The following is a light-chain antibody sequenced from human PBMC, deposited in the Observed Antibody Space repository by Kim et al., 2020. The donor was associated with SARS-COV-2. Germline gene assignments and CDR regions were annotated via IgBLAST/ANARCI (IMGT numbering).Light chain of an antibody. CDR3: LLFYGGAQLV. Sequence: GGTVTLTCASSTGAVTSGNYTSWFQQKPGQVPRALIYSTNNKHSWTPARFSGSLLGGKAALTLSGVQPEDEAEYYCLLFYGGAQLVFGGGTQLTVL. CDR2: STN. V-gene: IGLV7-43*01. J-gene: IGLJ3*02. CDR1: TGAVTSGNY.